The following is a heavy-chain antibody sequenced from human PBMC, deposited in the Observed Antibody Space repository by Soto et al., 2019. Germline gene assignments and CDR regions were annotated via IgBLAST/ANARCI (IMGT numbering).Heavy chain of an antibody. V-gene: IGHV4-30-4*01. CDR3: ARVDRVSSYNFDY. CDR2: IHYSGST. J-gene: IGHJ4*02. CDR1: GGSVIRGDYY. Sequence: QVQLQESGPGLVKPSQTLSLSCTVSGGSVIRGDYYWSWIRQPPGKGLEWIGYIHYSGSTYYNPSLRSRVTISVDMSKNQFSLNLNSVTAADTAVYYCARVDRVSSYNFDYCGQGTLVTVSS. D-gene: IGHD6-6*01.